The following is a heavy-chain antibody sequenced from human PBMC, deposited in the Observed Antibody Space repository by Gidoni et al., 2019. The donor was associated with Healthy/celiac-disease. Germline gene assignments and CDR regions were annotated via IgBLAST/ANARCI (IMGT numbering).Heavy chain of an antibody. J-gene: IGHJ4*02. D-gene: IGHD3-3*01. CDR2: IGTAGDT. Sequence: EVQLVESGGGLVQPGGSLRLSCAASGFTFSSYDMHWVRQATGKGLEGVSAIGTAGDTYYPGSVKGRFTISRENAKNSLYLQMNSLRAGDTAVYYCARGGYDFWSGDRYYFDYWGQGTLVTVSS. V-gene: IGHV3-13*01. CDR1: GFTFSSYD. CDR3: ARGGYDFWSGDRYYFDY.